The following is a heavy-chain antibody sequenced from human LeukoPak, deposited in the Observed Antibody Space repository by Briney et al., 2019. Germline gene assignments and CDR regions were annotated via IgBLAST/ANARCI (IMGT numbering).Heavy chain of an antibody. CDR1: GGSISSSNW. CDR2: IYHSGST. V-gene: IGHV4-4*02. D-gene: IGHD4-11*01. Sequence: SETLSLTCAVSGGSISSSNWWSWVRQPPGKGLEWIGEIYHSGSTYYNPSLKSRVTISVDTSKNQFSLKLSSVTAADTAVYYCARVYSNYDNGFDPWGQGTLVTVSS. CDR3: ARVYSNYDNGFDP. J-gene: IGHJ5*02.